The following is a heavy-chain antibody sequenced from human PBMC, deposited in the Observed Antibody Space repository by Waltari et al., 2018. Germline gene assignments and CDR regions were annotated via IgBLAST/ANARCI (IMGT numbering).Heavy chain of an antibody. CDR2: VNPSSGAT. CDR1: GDAFTVYY. D-gene: IGHD1-26*01. CDR3: ARGLSWGDV. V-gene: IGHV1-2*06. J-gene: IGHJ3*01. Sequence: QVQLVQSGAEVKKPGASVRVSFKASGDAFTVYYIHWVRQAPGQGLEWMGRVNPSSGATNYAPKFQGRVILTRATSISTAYMDLTGLKSDDTAVYYCARGLSWGDVWGQGAMVTVSS.